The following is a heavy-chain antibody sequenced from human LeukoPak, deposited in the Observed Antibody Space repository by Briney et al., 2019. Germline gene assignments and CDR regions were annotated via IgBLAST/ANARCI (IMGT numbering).Heavy chain of an antibody. CDR1: GGSINSYY. CDR3: ARQPAATAAFDI. V-gene: IGHV4-59*08. D-gene: IGHD5-18*01. Sequence: PSETLSLTCTVSGGSINSYYWSWIRQPPGKGLAWIGYIYYTGGEINYNPSLKSRLTISVDTSKNQFSLMLTSVTAAGTAIYYCARQPAATAAFDIWAQGTMVTVSS. CDR2: IYYTGGEI. J-gene: IGHJ3*02.